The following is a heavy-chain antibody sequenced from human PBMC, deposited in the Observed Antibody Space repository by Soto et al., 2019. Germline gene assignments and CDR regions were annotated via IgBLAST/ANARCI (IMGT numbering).Heavy chain of an antibody. CDR2: IYYSGST. Sequence: SETLSLTCTVSGGSISSYYWSWIRQPPGKGLEWIGHIYYSGSTNYNPSLKSRVTISVDTSKNQFSLKLSSVTAADTAVYYCARGNTMVRGTSLGERRYYYYYYMDVWGKGTTVTVSS. D-gene: IGHD3-10*01. CDR1: GGSISSYY. CDR3: ARGNTMVRGTSLGERRYYYYYYMDV. J-gene: IGHJ6*03. V-gene: IGHV4-59*01.